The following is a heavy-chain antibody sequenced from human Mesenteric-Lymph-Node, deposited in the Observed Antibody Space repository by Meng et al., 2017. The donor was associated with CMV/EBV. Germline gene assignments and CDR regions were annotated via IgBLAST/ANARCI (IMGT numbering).Heavy chain of an antibody. CDR3: ARHEDGYNPFDY. CDR2: INPSDSYT. J-gene: IGHJ4*02. D-gene: IGHD5-24*01. CDR1: GYSFTSYW. V-gene: IGHV5-10-1*01. Sequence: CKGSGYSFTSYWISWVRQMPGKGLEWMGRINPSDSYTNYSPSFQGHVTISADKSISTAYLQWSSLKASDTAMYYCARHEDGYNPFDYWGQGTLVTVSS.